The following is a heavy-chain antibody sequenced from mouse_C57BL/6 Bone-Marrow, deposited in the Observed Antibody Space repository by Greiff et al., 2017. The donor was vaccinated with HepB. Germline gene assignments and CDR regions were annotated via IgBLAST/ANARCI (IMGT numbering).Heavy chain of an antibody. D-gene: IGHD5-5*01. CDR1: GYSITSGYY. CDR2: ISYDGSN. J-gene: IGHJ3*01. V-gene: IGHV3-6*01. CDR3: ARNYLFAY. Sequence: ESGPGLVKPSQSLSLTCSVTGYSITSGYYWNWIRQFPGNKLEWMGYISYDGSNNYNPSLKNRISITRDTSKNQFFLKLNSVTTEDTATYYCARNYLFAYWGQGTLVTVSA.